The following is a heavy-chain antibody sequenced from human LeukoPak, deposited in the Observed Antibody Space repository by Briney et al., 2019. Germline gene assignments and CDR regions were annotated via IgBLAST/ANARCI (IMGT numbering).Heavy chain of an antibody. CDR3: ARQNVWGSLYY. D-gene: IGHD3-16*01. V-gene: IGHV4-39*01. CDR1: GGSISSRSYY. Sequence: PSETLSLTYTVCGGSISSRSYYWGWIRQPPGEGREWIESIYYSGSIYYNPSLKRRVTISVDTSKNQFSLQLSSVTAADTAVYYCARQNVWGSLYYWGQGTLLTVSS. J-gene: IGHJ4*02. CDR2: IYYSGSI.